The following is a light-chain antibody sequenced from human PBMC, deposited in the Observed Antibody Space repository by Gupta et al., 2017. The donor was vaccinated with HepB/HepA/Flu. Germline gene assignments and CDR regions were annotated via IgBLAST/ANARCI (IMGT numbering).Light chain of an antibody. CDR1: QSVSSSY. CDR2: GTS. V-gene: IGKV3-20*01. J-gene: IGKJ2*01. CDR3: QQYGSSPYT. Sequence: EIVLTPYSGSLSLSPGERATLSCRASQSVSSSYLTWYQQKPGQAPRLLIYGTSSRATGIPDRFSGSGSGRDFTLTISRLEPEDFAVYYCQQYGSSPYTFGQGTRLEIK.